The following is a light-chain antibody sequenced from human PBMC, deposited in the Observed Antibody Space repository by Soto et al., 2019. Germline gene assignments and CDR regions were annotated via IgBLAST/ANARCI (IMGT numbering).Light chain of an antibody. J-gene: IGKJ4*01. CDR2: GAS. CDR3: QQYNNWPLT. V-gene: IGKV3-15*01. Sequence: EIVMTQSPATLSVSPGERATLSCRASQSVSSNLAWYQQKPGQAPRLLIYGASTRATVIPARFSCSGSGTEFTLTISSLQSEDFAVYYCQQYNNWPLTFGGGTKMEIK. CDR1: QSVSSN.